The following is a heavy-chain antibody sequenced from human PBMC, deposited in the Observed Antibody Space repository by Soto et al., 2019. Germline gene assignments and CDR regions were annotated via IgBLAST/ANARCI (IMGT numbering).Heavy chain of an antibody. D-gene: IGHD2-15*01. CDR1: GFTLSSYA. Sequence: QVQLVESGGGVVQPGRSLRLSCAASGFTLSSYAMHWVRQAPGKGLEWVAVISYGESNEYYADSVKGRFTIYRDKSENMLFLQLNSLRAEDTAVYYCARAAGNLLDYRGQGTLVTVSS. V-gene: IGHV3-30-3*01. CDR2: ISYGESNE. CDR3: ARAAGNLLDY. J-gene: IGHJ4*02.